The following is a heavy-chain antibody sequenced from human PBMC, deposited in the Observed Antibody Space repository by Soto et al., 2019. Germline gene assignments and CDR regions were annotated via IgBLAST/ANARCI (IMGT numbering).Heavy chain of an antibody. CDR1: GFTVISYS. Sequence: GVLRLSCAASGFTVISYSMNWVRQAPGKGLEWVSSFSSSPSYIYYADSVKGRFTVSRDNAKNSLYLQMNSLRAEDTAVYYCARGNADYFDSSGYFDYWGQGTLVTVSS. D-gene: IGHD3-22*01. V-gene: IGHV3-21*01. CDR2: FSSSPSYI. CDR3: ARGNADYFDSSGYFDY. J-gene: IGHJ4*02.